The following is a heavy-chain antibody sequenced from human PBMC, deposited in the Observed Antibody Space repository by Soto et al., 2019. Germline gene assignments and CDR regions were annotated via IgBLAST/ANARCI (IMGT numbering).Heavy chain of an antibody. CDR2: ISSGGETT. D-gene: IGHD3-3*01. Sequence: GGSLRLSCAASRLTFSKFAMSWVRQAPGKGLEWVSAISSGGETTYYADSVKSRFTISRDNSKNTLDLQMNSLRAEDTAVYYCATGPTIFGVVISFQYYYGMDVWGQGTTVTVSS. CDR1: RLTFSKFA. J-gene: IGHJ6*02. CDR3: ATGPTIFGVVISFQYYYGMDV. V-gene: IGHV3-23*01.